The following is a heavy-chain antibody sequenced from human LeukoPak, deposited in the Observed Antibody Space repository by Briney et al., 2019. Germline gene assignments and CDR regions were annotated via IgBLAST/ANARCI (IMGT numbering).Heavy chain of an antibody. V-gene: IGHV6-1*01. D-gene: IGHD3-10*01. Sequence: SQTLSLTYAISGDSVSSNSAAWNWIRQSPSRGLEWLGRTYYRSKWYNDYAVSVKSRITINPDTSKNQFSLQLNSVTPEDTAVYYCARAVGYYGSRRHYYYYYYMDVWGKGTTVTVSS. CDR2: TYYRSKWYN. J-gene: IGHJ6*03. CDR1: GDSVSSNSAA. CDR3: ARAVGYYGSRRHYYYYYYMDV.